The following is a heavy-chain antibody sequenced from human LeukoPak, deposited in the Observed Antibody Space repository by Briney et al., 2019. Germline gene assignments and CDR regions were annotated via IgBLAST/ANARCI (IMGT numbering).Heavy chain of an antibody. V-gene: IGHV3-74*01. CDR1: GFTFSSYW. CDR3: ATYSHWVAGDV. Sequence: GGSLRLSCAASGFTFSSYWMHWVRQAPGKGLVWVSRTNSDGSSTSYADSVKGRFTISRDNAKNTLYLQMNSLRAEDTAVYYCATYSHWVAGDVWGQGTTVIVSS. J-gene: IGHJ6*02. D-gene: IGHD6-13*01. CDR2: TNSDGSST.